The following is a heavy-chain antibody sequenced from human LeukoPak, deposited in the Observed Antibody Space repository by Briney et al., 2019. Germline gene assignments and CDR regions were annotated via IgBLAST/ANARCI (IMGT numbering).Heavy chain of an antibody. Sequence: ASVKVSCKASGYTFTSYYMHWVRQAPGQELDWMGLINPSGGSTSYAQKFQGRVTMTRDTSTSTVYMELSSLRSEDTAVYYCARGRSDYGGNFYFDYWGQGTLVTVSS. CDR3: ARGRSDYGGNFYFDY. D-gene: IGHD4-23*01. V-gene: IGHV1-46*01. CDR2: INPSGGST. CDR1: GYTFTSYY. J-gene: IGHJ4*02.